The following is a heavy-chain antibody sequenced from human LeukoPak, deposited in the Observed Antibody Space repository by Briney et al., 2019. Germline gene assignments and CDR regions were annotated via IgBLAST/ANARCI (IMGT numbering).Heavy chain of an antibody. J-gene: IGHJ4*02. V-gene: IGHV1-18*01. CDR2: ISAYNGNT. CDR1: GYTFTSYG. Sequence: ASVKVSCKASGYTFTSYGISWVRQAPGQGLEWMGWISAYNGNTNYAQKLQGRVTMTTDTSTSTAYMELRSLRSDDTAVYYCARGGTTYYDFWSGYYTPYYFDYWGQGTLVTVSS. D-gene: IGHD3-3*01. CDR3: ARGGTTYYDFWSGYYTPYYFDY.